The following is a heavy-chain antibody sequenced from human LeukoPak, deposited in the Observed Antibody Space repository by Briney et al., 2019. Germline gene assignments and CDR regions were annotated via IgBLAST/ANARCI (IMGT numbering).Heavy chain of an antibody. Sequence: SETLSLTCAVSGGSISSGGYSWSWVRQPPGKGLDWIGYIYYSGSTYYNPSLKSRVTISVDRSKNQFSLKLSSVAAADTAVYYCARGDSGYDLENASDIWGQGTVVTVSS. CDR2: IYYSGST. CDR1: GGSISSGGYS. D-gene: IGHD5-12*01. CDR3: ARGDSGYDLENASDI. J-gene: IGHJ3*02. V-gene: IGHV4-30-2*01.